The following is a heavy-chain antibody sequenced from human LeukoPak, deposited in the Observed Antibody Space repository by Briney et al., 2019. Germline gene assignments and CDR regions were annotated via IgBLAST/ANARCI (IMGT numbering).Heavy chain of an antibody. D-gene: IGHD3-22*01. CDR1: EFTVSGNY. J-gene: IGHJ4*02. Sequence: GGSLGPSWPALEFTVSGNYMGGFGRPPGRGWGGSSAISGSGGSTYYADSVKGRFTISRDNSKNTLYLQMNSLRAEDTAVYYCAKDRVMIVVVTIDYWGQGTLVTVSS. CDR3: AKDRVMIVVVTIDY. V-gene: IGHV3-23*01. CDR2: ISGSGGST.